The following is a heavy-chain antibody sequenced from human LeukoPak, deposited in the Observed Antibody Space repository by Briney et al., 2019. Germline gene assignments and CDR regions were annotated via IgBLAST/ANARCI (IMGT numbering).Heavy chain of an antibody. CDR1: GFTFSSYG. V-gene: IGHV3-30*02. D-gene: IGHD3-3*01. Sequence: PGGSLRLSCAASGFTFSSYGMHWVRQAPGKGLEWVAFIRYDGSNKYYADSVKGRFTISRDNSKNTLYLQMSSLRAEDTAVYYCAKGGYYDFWSGYSNWFDPWGQGTLVTVSS. J-gene: IGHJ5*02. CDR2: IRYDGSNK. CDR3: AKGGYYDFWSGYSNWFDP.